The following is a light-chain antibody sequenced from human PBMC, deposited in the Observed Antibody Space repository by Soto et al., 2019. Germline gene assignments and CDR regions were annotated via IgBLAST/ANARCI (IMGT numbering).Light chain of an antibody. CDR3: QQSFSDPPLS. CDR1: QSVTTY. CDR2: AAS. J-gene: IGKJ4*01. V-gene: IGKV1-39*01. Sequence: IQLTQSPSSLSASVGDRVTITCRASQSVTTYLNWYQQKPGKAPKLLISAASSLRDGVPSRFSGSGSGTAFTLTINSLHPEDFATYYCQQSFSDPPLSFGGGTRVEVK.